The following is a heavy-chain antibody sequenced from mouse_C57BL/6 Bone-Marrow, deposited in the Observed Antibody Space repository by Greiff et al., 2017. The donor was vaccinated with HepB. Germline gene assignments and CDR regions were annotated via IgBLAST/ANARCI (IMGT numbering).Heavy chain of an antibody. CDR1: GYAFSSYW. CDR2: IYPGDGDT. CDR3: ARFGYYYYAMDY. D-gene: IGHD2-3*01. Sequence: VQLQQSGAELVKPGASVKISCKASGYAFSSYWMNWVKQRPGKGLEWIGQIYPGDGDTNYNGKFKGKATLTADKSSSTAYMQLSSLTSEDSAVYFCARFGYYYYAMDYWGQGTSVTVSS. J-gene: IGHJ4*01. V-gene: IGHV1-80*01.